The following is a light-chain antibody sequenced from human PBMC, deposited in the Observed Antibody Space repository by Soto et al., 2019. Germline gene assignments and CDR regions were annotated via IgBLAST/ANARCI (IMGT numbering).Light chain of an antibody. CDR3: RQYDNYPLT. CDR1: QSISNW. V-gene: IGKV1-5*01. Sequence: DIQMTQSPSTLPASVGDRVTITCRASQSISNWLAWYQQQPGTAPKVLIYHASNLQSGVPSRFSGSGSGTEFTLTISSLQPGDFATYYCRQYDNYPLTFGGGTKVDIK. J-gene: IGKJ4*01. CDR2: HAS.